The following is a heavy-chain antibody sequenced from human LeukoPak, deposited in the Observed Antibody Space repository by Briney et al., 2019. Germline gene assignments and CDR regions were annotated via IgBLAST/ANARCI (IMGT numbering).Heavy chain of an antibody. CDR2: IIPIFGTA. Sequence: AVKVSCKASGGTFSSYASSWVRQAPGQGLEWMGGIIPIFGTANYAQKFQGRVTITTDESTSTAYMELSSLRSEDTAVYYCARVTRGSSSALDYFDYWGQGTLVTVSS. CDR1: GGTFSSYA. J-gene: IGHJ4*02. CDR3: ARVTRGSSSALDYFDY. V-gene: IGHV1-69*05. D-gene: IGHD6-6*01.